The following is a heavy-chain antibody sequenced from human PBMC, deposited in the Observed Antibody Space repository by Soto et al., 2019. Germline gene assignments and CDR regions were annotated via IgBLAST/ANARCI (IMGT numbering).Heavy chain of an antibody. CDR2: IYWDDDK. CDR3: AHSLIPNWGSRGAFDY. V-gene: IGHV2-5*02. Sequence: QITLKESGPPLVKPTQTLTLTCTFSGFSLSTSGVGVGWIRQPPGKALEWLALIYWDDDKRYSPSLKSRLTITQDTSKNQVVLTMTNMDPVDTATYYCAHSLIPNWGSRGAFDYWGQGTLVTVSS. CDR1: GFSLSTSGVG. D-gene: IGHD7-27*01. J-gene: IGHJ4*02.